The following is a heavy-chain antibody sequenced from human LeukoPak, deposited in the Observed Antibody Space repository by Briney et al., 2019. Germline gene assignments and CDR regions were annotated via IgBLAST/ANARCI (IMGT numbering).Heavy chain of an antibody. V-gene: IGHV4-34*01. J-gene: IGHJ5*02. Sequence: SETLSLTCAVYGGSFSGYYWSWIRQPPGKGLEWIREINHSESTNYNPSLKSRVTISVDTSKNQSSLKLSSVTAADTAVYYCARDGTYYDILTGYSDNWFDPWGQGTLVTVSS. D-gene: IGHD3-9*01. CDR3: ARDGTYYDILTGYSDNWFDP. CDR2: INHSEST. CDR1: GGSFSGYY.